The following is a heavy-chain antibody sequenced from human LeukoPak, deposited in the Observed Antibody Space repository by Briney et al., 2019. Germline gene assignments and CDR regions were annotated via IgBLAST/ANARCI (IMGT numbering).Heavy chain of an antibody. CDR3: ARNRGSGYDSSPGAFDI. V-gene: IGHV3-30*02. CDR2: IRYDGSNK. CDR1: GFTFSSYG. J-gene: IGHJ3*02. Sequence: GGSLRLSCAASGFTFSSYGMHWVRQAPGKGLEWVAFIRYDGSNKYYADSVKGRFTISRDNSKNTLYLQMNSLRAEDTAVYYCARNRGSGYDSSPGAFDIWGQGTMVTVSS. D-gene: IGHD3-22*01.